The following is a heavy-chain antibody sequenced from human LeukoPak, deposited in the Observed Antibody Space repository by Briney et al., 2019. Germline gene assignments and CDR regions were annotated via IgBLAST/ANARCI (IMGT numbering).Heavy chain of an antibody. CDR3: ARYTIVGATYYFDY. V-gene: IGHV1-69*01. CDR1: GGTFSSYA. J-gene: IGHJ4*02. Sequence: ASVKVSCKASGGTFSSYAISWVRQAPGQGLEWMGGIIPIFGTANYAQKFQGRVTITADESTSTAYMELSSLRSEDTAVYHCARYTIVGATYYFDYWGQGTLVTVSS. D-gene: IGHD1-26*01. CDR2: IIPIFGTA.